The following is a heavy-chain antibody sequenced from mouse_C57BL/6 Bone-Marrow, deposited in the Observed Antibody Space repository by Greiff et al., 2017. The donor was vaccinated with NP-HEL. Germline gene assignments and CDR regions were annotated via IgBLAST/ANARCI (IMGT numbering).Heavy chain of an antibody. CDR1: GFTFSDYY. J-gene: IGHJ4*01. CDR3: ARDNDYDVYAMDY. Sequence: EVKLVESEGGLVQPGSSMKLSCTASGFTFSDYYMAWVRQVPEKGLEWVANINYDGSSTYYLDSLKSRFIISRDNAKNILYLQMSSLKSEDTATYYCARDNDYDVYAMDYWGQGTSVTVSS. V-gene: IGHV5-16*01. D-gene: IGHD2-4*01. CDR2: INYDGSST.